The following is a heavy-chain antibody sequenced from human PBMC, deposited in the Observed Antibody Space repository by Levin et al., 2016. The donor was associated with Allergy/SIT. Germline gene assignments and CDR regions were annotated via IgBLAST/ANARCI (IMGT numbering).Heavy chain of an antibody. Sequence: GESLKISCAASGFTFSGSAMHWVRQASGKGLEWVGRIRSKANSYATAYAASVKGRFTISRDDSKNTAYLQMNSLKTEDTAVYYCTRLGEDSSSSGPYYYYGMDVWGQGTTVTVSS. V-gene: IGHV3-73*01. D-gene: IGHD6-6*01. CDR3: TRLGEDSSSSGPYYYYGMDV. J-gene: IGHJ6*02. CDR1: GFTFSGSA. CDR2: IRSKANSYAT.